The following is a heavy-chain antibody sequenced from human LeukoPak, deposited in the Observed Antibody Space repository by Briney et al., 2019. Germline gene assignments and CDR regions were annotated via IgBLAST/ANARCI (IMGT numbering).Heavy chain of an antibody. CDR2: ISSSSSTI. J-gene: IGHJ4*02. V-gene: IGHV3-48*01. Sequence: GGSLRLSCAASGFTFSSYSMNWVRQAPGKGLEWVSYISSSSSTIYYADSVKGRFTISRDNAKNSLYLQMNSLRAEDTAVYYCARDDGDYAHPVDYWGQGTLVTVSS. CDR3: ARDDGDYAHPVDY. CDR1: GFTFSSYS. D-gene: IGHD4-17*01.